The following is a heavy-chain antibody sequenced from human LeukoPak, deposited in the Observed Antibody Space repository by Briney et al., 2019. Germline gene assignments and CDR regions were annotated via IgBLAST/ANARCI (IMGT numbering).Heavy chain of an antibody. CDR3: ARTRRNYYDSTDDAFDI. J-gene: IGHJ3*02. CDR2: ISSSSSYT. CDR1: GFTFSSYS. D-gene: IGHD3-22*01. V-gene: IGHV3-21*04. Sequence: GGSLRLSCAASGFTFSSYSMNWVRQAPGKGLEWVSSISSSSSYTNYADSVKGRFTISRDNAKNSLYLQMNSLRAEDTAVYYCARTRRNYYDSTDDAFDIWGQGTMVTVSS.